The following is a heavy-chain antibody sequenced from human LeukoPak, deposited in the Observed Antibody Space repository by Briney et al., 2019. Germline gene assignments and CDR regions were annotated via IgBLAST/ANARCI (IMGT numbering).Heavy chain of an antibody. CDR1: GYTFTDYY. Sequence: GASVKVSCKASGYTFTDYYMHWVRQAPGQGLEWMGWINPHSGGTNYAQKFQGRVTMTRDTSITTAYMDLSRLRSDDTAVYYCARADYYDSRRIDYWGQGTLVTVSS. CDR2: INPHSGGT. CDR3: ARADYYDSRRIDY. D-gene: IGHD3-22*01. V-gene: IGHV1-2*02. J-gene: IGHJ4*02.